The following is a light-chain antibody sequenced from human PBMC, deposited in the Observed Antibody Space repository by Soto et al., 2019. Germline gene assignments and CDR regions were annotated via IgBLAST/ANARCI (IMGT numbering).Light chain of an antibody. Sequence: LTQPPSVSGSPGQSVTISCSGTSSDVGSYNRVSWYQQAPGTAPKVMIYEVSNRPSGVPDRFSGSKSGNTASLTISGLQPEDEADYYCYSFTTSNTYVFGTGTKVTVL. J-gene: IGLJ1*01. CDR1: SSDVGSYNR. CDR2: EVS. V-gene: IGLV2-18*02. CDR3: YSFTTSNTYV.